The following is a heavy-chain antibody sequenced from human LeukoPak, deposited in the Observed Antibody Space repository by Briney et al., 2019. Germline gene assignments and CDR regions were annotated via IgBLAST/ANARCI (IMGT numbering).Heavy chain of an antibody. Sequence: GGSLGLSCAASGFKFDDFGMSWVRQRPGKNLEWVSSINWNGVSTGYGDSVKDRFTISRDNAKNSLYVQMNTLRAEDTAVYFCARIRSAGWYFVGADFWGQGVLVTVSS. V-gene: IGHV3-20*04. CDR1: GFKFDDFG. CDR2: INWNGVST. J-gene: IGHJ4*02. D-gene: IGHD6-19*01. CDR3: ARIRSAGWYFVGADF.